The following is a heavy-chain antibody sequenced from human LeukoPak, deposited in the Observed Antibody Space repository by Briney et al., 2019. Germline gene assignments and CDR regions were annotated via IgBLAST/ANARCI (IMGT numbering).Heavy chain of an antibody. CDR3: AKVGYYYDSSGGGRYFDL. CDR1: GFTFSSYA. Sequence: GGSLRLSCAASGFTFSSYAMHWVRQAPGKGLEWVAVISYDGSNKYYADSVKGRFTISRDNSKNTLYLQMNSQRAEDTAVYYCAKVGYYYDSSGGGRYFDLWGRGTLVTVSS. CDR2: ISYDGSNK. D-gene: IGHD3-22*01. J-gene: IGHJ2*01. V-gene: IGHV3-30*04.